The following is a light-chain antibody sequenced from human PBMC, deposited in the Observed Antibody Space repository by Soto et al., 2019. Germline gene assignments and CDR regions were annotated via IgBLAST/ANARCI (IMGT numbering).Light chain of an antibody. CDR3: QQYGSSPIT. CDR1: QSVSSSY. V-gene: IGKV3-20*01. CDR2: GAS. Sequence: IVMTKSPATLSVSPSEIATLSFRTSQSVSSSYLAWYQQKPGQAPRLLIYGASSRATGIPDRFSGSGSGTDFTLTISSLEPEDFAVYYCQQYGSSPITFGQGTRLEIK. J-gene: IGKJ5*01.